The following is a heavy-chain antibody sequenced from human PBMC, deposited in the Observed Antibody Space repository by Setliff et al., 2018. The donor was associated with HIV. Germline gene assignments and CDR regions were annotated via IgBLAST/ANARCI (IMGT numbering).Heavy chain of an antibody. CDR2: IWYDGSNK. V-gene: IGHV3-33*06. CDR3: AKARGYSGYDYLDY. J-gene: IGHJ4*02. Sequence: GGSLRLSCAASGFTFNNYGMHWVRQAPGKGLEWVAVIWYDGSNKYYADSVKGRFTISRDNSKNTLYLQMNSLRAEDTAVYYCAKARGYSGYDYLDYWGQGTLVTVSS. D-gene: IGHD5-12*01. CDR1: GFTFNNYG.